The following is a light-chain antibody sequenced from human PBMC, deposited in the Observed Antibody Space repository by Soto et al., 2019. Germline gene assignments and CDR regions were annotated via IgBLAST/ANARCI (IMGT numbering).Light chain of an antibody. J-gene: IGKJ5*01. CDR2: DAS. V-gene: IGKV1-13*02. CDR3: QQFNSL. CDR1: QGIATG. Sequence: IQLTQSPSTLSASIGDTITISCRASQGIATGLARYQQQPGAPPKLLIYDASTLERGIPSRFGGRGSGTHFILTINNLQPEDFATYYCQQFNSLFGQGTRLEI.